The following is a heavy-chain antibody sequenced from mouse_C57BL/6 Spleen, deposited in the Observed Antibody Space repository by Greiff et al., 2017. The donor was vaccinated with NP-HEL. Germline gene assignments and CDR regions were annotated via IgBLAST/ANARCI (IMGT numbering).Heavy chain of an antibody. CDR2: ISDGGSYT. Sequence: EVQLVESGGGLVKPGGSLKLSCAASGFTFSSYAMSWFRQTPEKRLEWVATISDGGSYTYYPDNVKGRFTISRDNAKNNLYLQMSQLKSEDTAMYYCARDRSIWDGFAYWGQGTLVTVSA. CDR3: ARDRSIWDGFAY. J-gene: IGHJ3*01. CDR1: GFTFSSYA. D-gene: IGHD4-1*01. V-gene: IGHV5-4*01.